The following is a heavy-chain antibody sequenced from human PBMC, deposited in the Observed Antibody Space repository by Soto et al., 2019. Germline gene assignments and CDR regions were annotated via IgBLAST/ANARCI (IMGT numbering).Heavy chain of an antibody. J-gene: IGHJ3*02. CDR1: GYSFTSYW. Sequence: GESLKISCKGSGYSFTSYWIGWVRQMPGKGLEWMGIIYPGDSDTRYSPSFQGQVTISADKSISTAYLQWSSLKASDTAMYYCARPVIDSSGWYLRYLGAFDIWGQGTMVTVSS. V-gene: IGHV5-51*01. CDR3: ARPVIDSSGWYLRYLGAFDI. D-gene: IGHD6-19*01. CDR2: IYPGDSDT.